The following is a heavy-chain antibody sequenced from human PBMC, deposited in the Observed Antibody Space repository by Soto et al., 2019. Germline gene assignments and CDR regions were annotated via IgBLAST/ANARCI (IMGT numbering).Heavy chain of an antibody. Sequence: GGSLRLSCTTSGFTFSDYAICWFRQAPGKGLEWVGRIKSNTDGGTTDYAAPVKGRFTISRDNSKKMLYLQMNSLRAEDTAVYYCAKDRDIPPQPVLRYFDWPNWFDPWGQGTLVTVSS. D-gene: IGHD3-9*01. V-gene: IGHV3-15*01. CDR1: GFTFSDYA. CDR2: IKSNTDGGTT. J-gene: IGHJ5*02. CDR3: AKDRDIPPQPVLRYFDWPNWFDP.